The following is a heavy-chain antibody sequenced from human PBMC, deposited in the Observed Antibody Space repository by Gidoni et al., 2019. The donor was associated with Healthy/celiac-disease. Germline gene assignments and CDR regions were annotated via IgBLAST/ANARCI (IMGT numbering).Heavy chain of an antibody. J-gene: IGHJ5*02. CDR3: ARIGSIAARRGEHRYNWFDP. Sequence: QVTLKESGPVLVKPTETLTLTCTVSVFSLSNARMGVRWIRQHPGKALEGLAHIFANDENSYSTSLKSRLNICKDTSKSQVVLTMTNMNPVDTATYYCARIGSIAARRGEHRYNWFDPWGQGTLVTVSS. CDR2: IFANDEN. CDR1: VFSLSNARMG. V-gene: IGHV2-26*01. D-gene: IGHD6-6*01.